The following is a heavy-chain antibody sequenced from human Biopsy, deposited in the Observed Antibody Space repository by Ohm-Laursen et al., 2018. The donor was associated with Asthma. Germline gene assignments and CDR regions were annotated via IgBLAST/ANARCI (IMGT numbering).Heavy chain of an antibody. CDR3: AKEVFPGWELRRGPDY. V-gene: IGHV3-30*18. D-gene: IGHD1-26*01. CDR1: GFTFSSYG. CDR2: ISFDGTNR. Sequence: SLRLSCTASGFTFSSYGMHWVRQAPGKGLDWVAVISFDGTNRNYTDSVKGRFTISRDNSRNKLHLEMNSLRAEDTAVYFCAKEVFPGWELRRGPDYWGQGTLVTVSS. J-gene: IGHJ4*02.